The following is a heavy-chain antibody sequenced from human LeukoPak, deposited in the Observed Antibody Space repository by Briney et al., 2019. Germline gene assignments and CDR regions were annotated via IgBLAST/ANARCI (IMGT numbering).Heavy chain of an antibody. CDR2: ISSSSGTI. CDR3: AKGYSSSSGIDY. D-gene: IGHD6-6*01. CDR1: GIIFSNYN. V-gene: IGHV3-48*01. Sequence: GGSLRLSCEASGIIFSNYNMNWVRQAPGKGLEWISYISSSSGTIYYADSVKGRFTISRDNSKNTLYLQMNSLRAEDTAVYYCAKGYSSSSGIDYWGQGTLVTVSS. J-gene: IGHJ4*02.